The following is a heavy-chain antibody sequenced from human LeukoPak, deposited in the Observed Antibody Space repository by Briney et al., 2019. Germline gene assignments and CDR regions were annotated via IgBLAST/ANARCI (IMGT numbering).Heavy chain of an antibody. V-gene: IGHV3-23*01. CDR2: ISESGGAT. Sequence: PGGSLRLSHGVSGFLYRHSPTTWLGQTPGKGLEWVSGISESGGATYYAGSAKGRFTISRDNSKNTLYLQMNSLRSDDTAVYYWATVGVRWVAIEYWGQGALVTVSS. D-gene: IGHD3-16*01. CDR3: ATVGVRWVAIEY. CDR1: GFLYRHSP. J-gene: IGHJ4*02.